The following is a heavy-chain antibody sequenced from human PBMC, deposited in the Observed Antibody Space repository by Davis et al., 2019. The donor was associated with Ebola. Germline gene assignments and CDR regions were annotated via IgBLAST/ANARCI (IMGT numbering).Heavy chain of an antibody. CDR1: GFTFSSYW. Sequence: GESLKISCAASGFTFSSYWMSWVRQAPGKGLEWVSAISGSGGSTYYADSVKGRFTISRDNSKNTLYLQMNSLRAEDTALYYCAKEEAYCGGDCYGYFDSWGQGTLVTVSS. CDR2: ISGSGGST. D-gene: IGHD2-21*02. J-gene: IGHJ4*02. V-gene: IGHV3-23*01. CDR3: AKEEAYCGGDCYGYFDS.